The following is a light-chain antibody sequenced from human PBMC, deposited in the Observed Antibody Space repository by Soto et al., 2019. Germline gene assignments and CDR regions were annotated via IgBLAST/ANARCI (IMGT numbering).Light chain of an antibody. CDR1: HGVSGW. J-gene: IGKJ3*01. CDR2: TVS. Sequence: IQMTQSPRSVSASVGDTVTLSCQTSHGVSGWLAWYQQKPGKAPTLLIYTVSNLQSGVPSRFGGSGSGTDFSLTITNLQPEDFATYFCQQGKTFPFTFGPGTKVEVK. CDR3: QQGKTFPFT. V-gene: IGKV1-12*01.